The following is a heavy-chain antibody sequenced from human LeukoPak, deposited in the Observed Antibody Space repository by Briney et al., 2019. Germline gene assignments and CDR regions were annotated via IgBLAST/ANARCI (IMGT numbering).Heavy chain of an antibody. D-gene: IGHD4-23*01. CDR3: ARDLAPWTTVVTPVDY. CDR1: GYTFTSYG. Sequence: ASVKVSCKASGYTFTSYGISWVRQAPGQGLEWMGWISAYNGNTNYAQKLQGRVTMTTDTSTSTAYMELRSLRSDDTAVYYCARDLAPWTTVVTPVDYWGQGTLVTVSS. V-gene: IGHV1-18*01. J-gene: IGHJ4*02. CDR2: ISAYNGNT.